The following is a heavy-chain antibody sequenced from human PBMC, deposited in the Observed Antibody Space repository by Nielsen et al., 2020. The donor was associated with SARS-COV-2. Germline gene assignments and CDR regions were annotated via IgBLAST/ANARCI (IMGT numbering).Heavy chain of an antibody. D-gene: IGHD1-1*01. CDR3: TRGMTGMLVYGMDV. Sequence: GESLKISCTASGFTFGDYAMSWVRQAPGKGLEWVGFIRSKAYGGTTEYAASVKGRFTISRDDSKSIAYLQMNSLKTEDTAVYYCTRGMTGMLVYGMDVWGQGTTVTVSS. V-gene: IGHV3-49*04. J-gene: IGHJ6*02. CDR2: IRSKAYGGTT. CDR1: GFTFGDYA.